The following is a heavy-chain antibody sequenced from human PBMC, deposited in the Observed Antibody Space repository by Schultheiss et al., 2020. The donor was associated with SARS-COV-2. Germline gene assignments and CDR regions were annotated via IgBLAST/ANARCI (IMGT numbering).Heavy chain of an antibody. D-gene: IGHD3-10*01. CDR3: ARGTPPFRGDRKDWFDP. Sequence: GGSLRLSCAASGFTFSSYWMHWVRQAPGKGLVWVSRINSDGRSTSYADSVKGRFTISRDNAKNTLYLQMNSLRAEDTAVYYCARGTPPFRGDRKDWFDPWGQGTLVTVSS. J-gene: IGHJ5*02. CDR1: GFTFSSYW. CDR2: INSDGRST. V-gene: IGHV3-74*01.